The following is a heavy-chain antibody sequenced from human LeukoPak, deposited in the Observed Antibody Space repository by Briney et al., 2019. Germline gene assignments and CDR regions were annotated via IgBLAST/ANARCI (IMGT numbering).Heavy chain of an antibody. V-gene: IGHV4-34*01. J-gene: IGHJ4*02. CDR2: IKESEKT. D-gene: IGHD5-24*01. CDR1: GGSLSGYY. CDR3: GGEGLRDVQNPFGY. Sequence: SETLSLTCAVYGGSLSGYYWSWIRHPPGKGLEWIGEIKESEKTNNYTSLKSRVTSSMEKFQKQSSLKLSSVNAPDTPVNYCGGEGLRDVQNPFGYWGQGTLVTVSS.